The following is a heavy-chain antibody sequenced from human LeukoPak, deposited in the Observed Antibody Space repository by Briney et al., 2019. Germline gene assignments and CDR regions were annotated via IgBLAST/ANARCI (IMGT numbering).Heavy chain of an antibody. CDR2: IQYDGSVK. Sequence: GGSLRLSCAASGFTFNTYGMHWVRQAPGKGLEWVAFIQYDGSVKYYGDSAKGRFTVSRSNSKNTLYLQMNSLSPDDTAVYYCAKASGSGWYEAHFDPWGQGTLVTVSS. CDR3: AKASGSGWYEAHFDP. J-gene: IGHJ5*02. CDR1: GFTFNTYG. V-gene: IGHV3-30*02. D-gene: IGHD6-19*01.